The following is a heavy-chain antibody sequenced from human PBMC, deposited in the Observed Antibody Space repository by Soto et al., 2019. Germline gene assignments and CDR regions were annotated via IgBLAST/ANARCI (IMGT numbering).Heavy chain of an antibody. D-gene: IGHD1-26*01. V-gene: IGHV1-18*04. J-gene: IGHJ5*02. Sequence: QLQLVQSGAEVARPGASVRVSCKAYGYPFSKYGISWIRQAPGQGLEWMGWIKPDNGDTNYAQKFQGRVTMTTDTSSNTAYMELRSLRADDTSVYYCATSYYSGFDPWGQGTLVSVSS. CDR1: GYPFSKYG. CDR2: IKPDNGDT. CDR3: ATSYYSGFDP.